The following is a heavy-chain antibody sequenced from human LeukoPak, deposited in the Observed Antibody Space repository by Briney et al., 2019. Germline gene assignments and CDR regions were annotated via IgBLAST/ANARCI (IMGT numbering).Heavy chain of an antibody. CDR2: ISYSGTT. D-gene: IGHD6-13*01. V-gene: IGHV4-59*11. J-gene: IGHJ4*02. Sequence: SETLSLTCTVSGGSIISHYWSWIRQPPGKGLEWIGYISYSGTTNYNPSLKSRVTISVAPSKNQFSLKLRSVTAPDTAVYYCARDRGNYFDYWGQGTLVTVSS. CDR3: ARDRGNYFDY. CDR1: GGSIISHY.